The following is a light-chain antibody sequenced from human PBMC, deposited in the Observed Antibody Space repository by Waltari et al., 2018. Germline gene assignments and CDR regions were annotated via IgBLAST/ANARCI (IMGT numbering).Light chain of an antibody. J-gene: IGKJ4*01. CDR1: HSVGTH. CDR2: AAS. CDR3: QQYNDWPLT. V-gene: IGKV3-15*01. Sequence: EIVMTQSPIILSVPPGERSTLPCRASHSVGTHLAWYQQRPGQPPRLVIFAASTRATGVPVRFSGSGSGTEFTLTISSLQSEDFAVYYCQQYNDWPLTFGGGT.